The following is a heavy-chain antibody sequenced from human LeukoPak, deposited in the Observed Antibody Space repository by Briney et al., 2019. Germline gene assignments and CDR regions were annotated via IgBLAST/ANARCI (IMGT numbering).Heavy chain of an antibody. V-gene: IGHV3-33*06. Sequence: GGSLRLSCAASGFTFSSYGMHWVRQAPGKGLEWVAVIWYDGSNKYYADSVKGRFTISRDNSKNTLYLQMNSLRAEDTAVYYCAKEMHYTPVPFDYWGQGTLVTVSS. D-gene: IGHD4-11*01. CDR1: GFTFSSYG. J-gene: IGHJ4*02. CDR3: AKEMHYTPVPFDY. CDR2: IWYDGSNK.